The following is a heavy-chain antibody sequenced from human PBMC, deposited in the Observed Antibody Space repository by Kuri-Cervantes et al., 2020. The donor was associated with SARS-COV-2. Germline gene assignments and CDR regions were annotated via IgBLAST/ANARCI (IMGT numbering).Heavy chain of an antibody. CDR3: ARVSGGYDLYYYYGMDV. CDR1: GGSVSSGSYY. D-gene: IGHD5-12*01. CDR2: IFYSGST. V-gene: IGHV4-61*01. Sequence: GSLRLSCTASGGSVSSGSYYWCWIRQPPGKGLEWIGYIFYSGSTNYNPSLKSRVTISVDTSKNQFSLKLSSVTAADTAVYYCARVSGGYDLYYYYGMDVWGQGTTVTVSS. J-gene: IGHJ6*02.